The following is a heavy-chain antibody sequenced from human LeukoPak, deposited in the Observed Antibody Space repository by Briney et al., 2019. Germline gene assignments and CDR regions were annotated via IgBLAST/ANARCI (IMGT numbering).Heavy chain of an antibody. J-gene: IGHJ4*02. CDR3: TGNYYGSGSYADFDY. CDR1: GFTFSGSA. V-gene: IGHV3-73*01. CDR2: IRSTANGYAT. Sequence: PGRSLRLSCAASGFTFSGSALHWVRQASGKGREWVGRIRSTANGYATAYAASVKGRFTISRDDSKITAYLQMDSLKTEDTAVYYCTGNYYGSGSYADFDYWGQGTLVTVSS. D-gene: IGHD3-10*01.